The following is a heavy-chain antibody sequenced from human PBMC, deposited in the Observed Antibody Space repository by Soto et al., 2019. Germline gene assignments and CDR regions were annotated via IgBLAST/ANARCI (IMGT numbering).Heavy chain of an antibody. CDR2: IYPGDSEI. Sequence: GESLKISCKGSGYNFGNYWIGWVRQMPGKGLEWMGIIYPGDSEIRYRPSFQGQVTISADKSISTAYLQWSSLKASDTALYFCSRMKYSYGRLDYFDYWGQGTQVTVSS. CDR3: SRMKYSYGRLDYFDY. J-gene: IGHJ4*02. D-gene: IGHD3-16*01. CDR1: GYNFGNYW. V-gene: IGHV5-51*01.